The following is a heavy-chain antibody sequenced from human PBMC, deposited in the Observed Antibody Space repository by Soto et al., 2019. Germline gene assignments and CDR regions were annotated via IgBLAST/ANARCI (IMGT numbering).Heavy chain of an antibody. J-gene: IGHJ4*02. CDR2: INPNSGGT. CDR3: ARDQDWGFEEGFDY. Sequence: ASVKVSCKASGYTFTGYYMHWVRQAPGQGLEWMGWINPNSGGTNYAQKFQGRVTMTRDTSISTAYMELSRLRSDDTAVYYCARDQDWGFEEGFDYWGQGTLVTVSS. D-gene: IGHD7-27*01. V-gene: IGHV1-2*02. CDR1: GYTFTGYY.